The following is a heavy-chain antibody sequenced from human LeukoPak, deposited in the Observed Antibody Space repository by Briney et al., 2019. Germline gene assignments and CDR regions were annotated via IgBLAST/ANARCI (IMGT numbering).Heavy chain of an antibody. V-gene: IGHV1-24*01. CDR3: ATVGPVRYYYDSSGYPKLYYFDY. J-gene: IGHJ4*02. Sequence: GASVKVSCKVSGYTLTELSMHWVRQAPGKGLEWTGGFDPEDGETIYAQKFQGRVTMTEDTSTDTAYMELSSLRSEDTAVYYCATVGPVRYYYDSSGYPKLYYFDYWGQGTLVTVSS. CDR2: FDPEDGET. D-gene: IGHD3-22*01. CDR1: GYTLTELS.